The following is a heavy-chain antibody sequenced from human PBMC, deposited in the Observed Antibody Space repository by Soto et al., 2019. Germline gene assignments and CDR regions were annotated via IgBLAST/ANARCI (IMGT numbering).Heavy chain of an antibody. D-gene: IGHD1-26*01. CDR1: GFTFSSYG. CDR2: SSATGAGT. V-gene: IGHV3-23*01. Sequence: EVQLLDSGGGLVQPGGSLRLSCAASGFTFSSYGMTWVRQAPGKGLEWVSFSSATGAGTYYADSVKGRFTISRDKSKNTLYLQMTTPGADDTAVYYCAKDRRAGGNYGFYSDFWGQGALVIVSS. CDR3: AKDRRAGGNYGFYSDF. J-gene: IGHJ4*02.